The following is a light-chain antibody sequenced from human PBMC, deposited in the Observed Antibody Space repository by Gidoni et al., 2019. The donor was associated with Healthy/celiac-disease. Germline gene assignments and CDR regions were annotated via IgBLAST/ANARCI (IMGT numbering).Light chain of an antibody. V-gene: IGKV1-5*03. CDR3: QQYNSYSTLT. J-gene: IGKJ4*01. Sequence: DIQMTQSPSTLSASVGDRVTITCRASQSISSWLAWYQQKPWKAPKLLIYTASSLESGVPSRFSGSGSGTEFTLTISSLQPDDFATYYCQQYNSYSTLTFGGGTKVEIK. CDR1: QSISSW. CDR2: TAS.